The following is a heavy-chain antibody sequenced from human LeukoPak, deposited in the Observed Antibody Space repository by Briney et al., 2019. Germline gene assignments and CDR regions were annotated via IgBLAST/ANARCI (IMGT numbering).Heavy chain of an antibody. CDR2: ITGSGDTT. Sequence: GGSLRLSCAASGFIFRNYAMSWVRQAPGKGLEWVSAITGSGDTTYYADAVKGRFTISRDNSKNTLYLQMNSLRVEDTAVYYCAKDLWSGGSCCDAFDIWGQGTMVTVSS. V-gene: IGHV3-23*01. D-gene: IGHD2-15*01. CDR3: AKDLWSGGSCCDAFDI. CDR1: GFIFRNYA. J-gene: IGHJ3*02.